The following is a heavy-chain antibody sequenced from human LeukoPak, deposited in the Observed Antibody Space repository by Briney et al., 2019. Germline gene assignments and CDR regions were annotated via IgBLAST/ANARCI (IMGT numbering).Heavy chain of an antibody. CDR1: GGSFSGYY. CDR2: INHSGST. Sequence: SETLSLTCAVYGGSFSGYYWSWIRQPPGKGLEWIGEINHSGSTNYNPSLKCRVTISVDTSKNQFSLKLSSVTAADTAVYYCARVFSGYYSEPYYYYGMDVWSQGTTVTVSS. D-gene: IGHD3-22*01. J-gene: IGHJ6*02. CDR3: ARVFSGYYSEPYYYYGMDV. V-gene: IGHV4-34*01.